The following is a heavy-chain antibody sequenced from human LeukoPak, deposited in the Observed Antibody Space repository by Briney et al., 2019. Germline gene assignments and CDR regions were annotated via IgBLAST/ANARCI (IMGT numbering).Heavy chain of an antibody. D-gene: IGHD3-22*01. CDR1: GGTFSSYA. CDR2: IIPIFGTA. Sequence: SVKVSCKASGGTFSSYAISWVRQAPGQGLEWMGGIIPIFGTANYAQKFQGRVTITADESTSTAYMELSSLKSEDTAVYYCARVGPQPYYYDSSGYPPPDYYFDYWGQGTLVTVSS. V-gene: IGHV1-69*13. J-gene: IGHJ4*02. CDR3: ARVGPQPYYYDSSGYPPPDYYFDY.